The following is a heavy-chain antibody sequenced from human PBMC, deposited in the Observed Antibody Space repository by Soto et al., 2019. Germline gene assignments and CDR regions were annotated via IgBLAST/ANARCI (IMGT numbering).Heavy chain of an antibody. V-gene: IGHV4-59*12. J-gene: IGHJ6*03. Sequence: SETLSLTCTVSGGSISSYYWSWIRQPQGKGLEWIGYIYYSGSTNYNPSLKSRVTISVDTSENQFSLYLQMNSLRAEDTAVYYCARDDPQLGVNWNLQYYYYYYMDVWGKGTTVTVSS. CDR2: IYYSGST. D-gene: IGHD1-1*01. CDR3: ARDDPQLGVNWNLQYYYYYYMDV. CDR1: GGSISSYY.